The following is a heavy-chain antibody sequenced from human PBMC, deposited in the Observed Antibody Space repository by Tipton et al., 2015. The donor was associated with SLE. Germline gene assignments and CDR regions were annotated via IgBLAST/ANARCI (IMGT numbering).Heavy chain of an antibody. CDR2: ISGSGGST. Sequence: SLRLSCAASGFTFSSYAMSWVRQAPGKGLEWVSAISGSGGSTYYADSVKGRFTISRDNSKNTLYLQMNSLRAEDTAVYYCAKDGRYFDWLFDYWGQGTLVTVSS. J-gene: IGHJ4*02. CDR1: GFTFSSYA. CDR3: AKDGRYFDWLFDY. V-gene: IGHV3-23*01. D-gene: IGHD3-9*01.